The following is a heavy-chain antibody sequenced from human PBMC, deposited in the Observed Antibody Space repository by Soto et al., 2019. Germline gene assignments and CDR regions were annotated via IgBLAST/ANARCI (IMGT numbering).Heavy chain of an antibody. CDR2: ISGSGGST. D-gene: IGHD6-13*01. Sequence: EVQLLESGGGLVQPGGSLRLSCAASGFTFSSYAMSWVRQAPGKGLEWVSAISGSGGSTYYADSGKGRFTISRDNPKNTLYLKMTRLRAEDTAVYYCAKERPPLSVVAAAGIWGQGTLVTVSS. CDR3: AKERPPLSVVAAAGI. V-gene: IGHV3-23*01. J-gene: IGHJ4*02. CDR1: GFTFSSYA.